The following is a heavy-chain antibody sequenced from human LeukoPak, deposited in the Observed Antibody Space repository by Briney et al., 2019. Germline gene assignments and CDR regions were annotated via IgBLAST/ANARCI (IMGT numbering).Heavy chain of an antibody. CDR3: ARETCSGGSCFQFDF. V-gene: IGHV4-59*01. J-gene: IGHJ4*02. CDR2: IYYSGST. D-gene: IGHD2-15*01. Sequence: SETLSLTCTVSGDSISNYYWSWIRQSPGKGLEWLGYIYYSGSTNYNPSLKSRVTIPVDTSKNQFSLKLSSVTAADTAVYYCARETCSGGSCFQFDFWGQGTLVTVSS. CDR1: GDSISNYY.